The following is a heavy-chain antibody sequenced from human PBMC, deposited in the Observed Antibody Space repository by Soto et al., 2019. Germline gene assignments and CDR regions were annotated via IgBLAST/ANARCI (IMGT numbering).Heavy chain of an antibody. Sequence: QVQLVQSGSELKKPGASVKVSCKASGYTFTSYAMNGVRQAPGQGLEWMGWINTNTGNPTYAQGFTGRFVFSLDTSVSTAYLQICSLKAEDTAVYYCARDPVNSGYDWEGAFDIWGQGTMVTVSS. CDR2: INTNTGNP. J-gene: IGHJ3*02. V-gene: IGHV7-4-1*01. CDR1: GYTFTSYA. D-gene: IGHD5-12*01. CDR3: ARDPVNSGYDWEGAFDI.